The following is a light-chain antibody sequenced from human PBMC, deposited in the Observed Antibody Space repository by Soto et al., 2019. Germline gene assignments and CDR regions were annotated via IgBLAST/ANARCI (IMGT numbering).Light chain of an antibody. V-gene: IGKV3-15*01. CDR3: QQYNDWPPPYT. Sequence: EIVMTQSPATLSVSPGERATLSCRASQSVSSNLAWYQQKPGQTPRLLIYGASTRAPGIPARFSGSGSGTEFTLTISSLQSKDFAIYYCQQYNDWPPPYTFGQGTKLEIK. J-gene: IGKJ2*01. CDR2: GAS. CDR1: QSVSSN.